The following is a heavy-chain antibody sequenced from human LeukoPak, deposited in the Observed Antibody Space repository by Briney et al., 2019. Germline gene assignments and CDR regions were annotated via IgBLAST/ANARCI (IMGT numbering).Heavy chain of an antibody. J-gene: IGHJ6*02. CDR1: GFTFSSYG. CDR2: ISYDGSNK. CDR3: ESDYGMDV. V-gene: IGHV3-30*03. Sequence: GGSLRLSCAASGFTFSSYGMHWVRQAPGKGLEWVAVISYDGSNKYYADSVKGRFTISRDNSKNTLYLQMNSLRAEDMAVYYCESDYGMDVWGQGTTVTVSS.